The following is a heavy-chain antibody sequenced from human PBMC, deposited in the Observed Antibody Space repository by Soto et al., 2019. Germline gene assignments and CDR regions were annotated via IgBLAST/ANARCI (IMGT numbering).Heavy chain of an antibody. J-gene: IGHJ6*02. Sequence: EVQLVESGGGLVQPGGSLRLSCAASGFTFSSYSMNWVRQAPGKGLEWVSYISSSSSTIYYADSVKGRFSISRDNAKNSLYLQMNSLRDEDTAVYYCARDRDYSNYFDYGMDVWGQGTTVTVSS. CDR2: ISSSSSTI. CDR3: ARDRDYSNYFDYGMDV. CDR1: GFTFSSYS. D-gene: IGHD4-4*01. V-gene: IGHV3-48*02.